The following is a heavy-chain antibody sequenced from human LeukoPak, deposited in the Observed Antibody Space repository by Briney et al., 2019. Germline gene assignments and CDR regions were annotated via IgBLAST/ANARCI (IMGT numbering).Heavy chain of an antibody. CDR1: GFTFSSYG. CDR2: ISYDGSKK. Sequence: GGSLTLSCVASGFTFSSYGIHWVRQAPGKGLEWVAVISYDGSKKYYAESVKGRFTSSRDNSKNTLYLQMNSLRSEDTAVYYCAKDNVDVWGKGTTVTVSS. CDR3: AKDNVDV. J-gene: IGHJ6*04. V-gene: IGHV3-30*18.